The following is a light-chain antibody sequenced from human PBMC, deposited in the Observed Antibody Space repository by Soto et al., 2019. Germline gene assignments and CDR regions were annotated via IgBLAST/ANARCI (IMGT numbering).Light chain of an antibody. CDR3: QQFNTRPLVT. J-gene: IGKJ4*01. Sequence: EIVLTQSPGTLSVSPGDRVTLSCRASQSISINLAWYQHKPGQAPRLLIHGASTRATGVPARISGSGSGTEFTLTISSLQSEDFAVYYCQQFNTRPLVTFGGGTKVDIK. CDR2: GAS. V-gene: IGKV3D-15*01. CDR1: QSISIN.